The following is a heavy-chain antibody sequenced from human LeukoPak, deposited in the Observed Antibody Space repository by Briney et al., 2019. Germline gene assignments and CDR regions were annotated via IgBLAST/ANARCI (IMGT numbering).Heavy chain of an antibody. CDR2: ISYDGSNK. Sequence: SCKASGYTFTSYGISWVRQAPGKGLEWVAVISYDGSNKYYADSVKGRFTISRDNSKNTLYLQMNSLRAEDTAVYYCARDPSRGYSYGATGYWGQGTLVTVSS. CDR1: GYTFTSYG. D-gene: IGHD5-18*01. CDR3: ARDPSRGYSYGATGY. V-gene: IGHV3-30-3*01. J-gene: IGHJ4*02.